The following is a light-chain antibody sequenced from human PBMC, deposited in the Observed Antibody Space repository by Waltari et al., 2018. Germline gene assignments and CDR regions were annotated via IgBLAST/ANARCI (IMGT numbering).Light chain of an antibody. J-gene: IGKJ2*01. CDR1: QGINNY. CDR3: QQYDDYPFT. V-gene: IGKV1-16*01. CDR2: FAS. Sequence: DIQMTQSPSSLSASLGERVTINCRASQGINNYLAWFQQKPGKAPKPLIYFASNLQNGVPSRFSGTGSGTDFTLTISSLQADDFATYFCQQYDDYPFTFGQGTRLEIK.